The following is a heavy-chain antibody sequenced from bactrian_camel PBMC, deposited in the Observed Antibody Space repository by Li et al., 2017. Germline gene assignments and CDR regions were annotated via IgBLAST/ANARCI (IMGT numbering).Heavy chain of an antibody. CDR2: IYTDRSSP. CDR1: GFAYDSYA. J-gene: IGHJ6*01. Sequence: QLVESGGGPVQAGGSLTLSCVASGFAYDSYAMGWFRQAPGKEREAVASIYTDRSSPHYADSVKGRFTISRDSAKKTVYLQMNLLKPGDTAVYYCASDLCNYYAPECFGNWGQGTQVTVS. V-gene: IGHV3S1*01. CDR3: ASDLCNYYAPECFGN. D-gene: IGHD2*01.